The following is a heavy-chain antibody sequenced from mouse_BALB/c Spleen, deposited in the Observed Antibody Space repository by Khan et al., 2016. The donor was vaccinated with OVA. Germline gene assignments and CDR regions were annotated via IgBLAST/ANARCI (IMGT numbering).Heavy chain of an antibody. CDR1: GFNIKDYY. V-gene: IGHV14-1*02. J-gene: IGHJ3*01. CDR2: IDPENGET. Sequence: VQLQQSGAEIVRPGALVKLSCKGVGFNIKDYYMHWVKQRPEQGLEWIGWIDPENGETVYDPKFQGKANITADTSSNTAYLQLSSLTSEDTAVSYCARSGYFAWFAYWGQGTLVTVSA. CDR3: ARSGYFAWFAY.